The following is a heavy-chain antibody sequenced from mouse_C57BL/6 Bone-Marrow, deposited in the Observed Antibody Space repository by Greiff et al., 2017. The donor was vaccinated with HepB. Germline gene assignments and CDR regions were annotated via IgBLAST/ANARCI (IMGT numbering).Heavy chain of an antibody. CDR3: TTYYPYYFDY. D-gene: IGHD1-1*01. CDR2: IDPENGDT. CDR1: GFNIKDDY. J-gene: IGHJ2*01. Sequence: EVQLQQSGAELVRPGASVKLSCTASGFNIKDDYMHWVKQRPEQGLEWIGWIDPENGDTEYASKFQGKATITADKSSNTAYLQLSSLTSEDTSVYYCTTYYPYYFDYWGQGTTLTVSS. V-gene: IGHV14-4*01.